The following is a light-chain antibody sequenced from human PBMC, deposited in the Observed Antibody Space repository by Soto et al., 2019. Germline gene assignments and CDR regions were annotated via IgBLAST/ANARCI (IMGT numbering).Light chain of an antibody. CDR1: QSVRSY. V-gene: IGKV3-15*01. CDR3: QQYKNWPL. CDR2: GAS. J-gene: IGKJ5*01. Sequence: IVMTQSPATLSVSPGEGVTLSCRASQSVRSYLAWYQQKPGQPPRLLIYGASTRATGIPARFSGSGFGTEFTLTISSLQSEDFAVYYCQQYKNWPLFGQGTRLEIK.